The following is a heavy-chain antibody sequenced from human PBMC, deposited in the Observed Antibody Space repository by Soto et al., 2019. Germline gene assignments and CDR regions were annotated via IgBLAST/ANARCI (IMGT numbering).Heavy chain of an antibody. CDR3: AKWHNVTDPYGMDV. CDR1: GFTFSSYR. D-gene: IGHD1-1*01. Sequence: XESLRRSSAASGFTFSSYRMHWVRQAPGKGLEWVAVISYDGSNKYYADSVKGRFTISRDNSKNTLYLQMNSLRAEDTAVYYCAKWHNVTDPYGMDVWGQGTTVTVSS. V-gene: IGHV3-30*18. J-gene: IGHJ6*02. CDR2: ISYDGSNK.